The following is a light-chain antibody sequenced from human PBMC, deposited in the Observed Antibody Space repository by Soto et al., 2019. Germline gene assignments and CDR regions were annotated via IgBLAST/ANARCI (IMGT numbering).Light chain of an antibody. V-gene: IGKV3-11*01. Sequence: EIVLTQSPATLSLSPGERATLSCRASQSVSSYLAWYQQKPGQAPRLLIYDASNMATVIPARFSGSGSGTDFTLTISSLESEDFAVYYCQHRSNWPTFGQGTKVEIK. CDR1: QSVSSY. CDR2: DAS. J-gene: IGKJ1*01. CDR3: QHRSNWPT.